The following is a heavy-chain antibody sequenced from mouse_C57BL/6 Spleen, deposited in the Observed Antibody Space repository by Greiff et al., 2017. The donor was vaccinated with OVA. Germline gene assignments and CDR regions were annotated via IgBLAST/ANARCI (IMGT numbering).Heavy chain of an antibody. CDR1: GYTFTSYW. D-gene: IGHD1-1*01. V-gene: IGHV1-61*01. Sequence: QVHVKQPGAELVRPGSSVKLSCKASGYTFTSYWMDWVKQRPGQGLEWIGNLYPSDSETHYNQKFKDKATLTVDKSSSTAYMQLSSLTSEDSAVYDGARKGIYGSSYWYFDVWGTGTTVTVSS. CDR3: ARKGIYGSSYWYFDV. J-gene: IGHJ1*03. CDR2: LYPSDSET.